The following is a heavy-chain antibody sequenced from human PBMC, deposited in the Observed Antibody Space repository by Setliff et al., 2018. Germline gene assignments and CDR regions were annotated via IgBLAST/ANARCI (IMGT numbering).Heavy chain of an antibody. V-gene: IGHV1-8*02. D-gene: IGHD3-10*01. CDR2: MNPNSGNT. J-gene: IGHJ3*02. CDR3: ARDSPNYYGSGSYGAFDI. CDR1: GYTFTSYD. Sequence: GASVKVSCKASGYTFTSYDINWVRQATGQGLEWMGWMNPNSGNTGYAQKLQGRVTMTTDTSTSTAYMELRSLRSDDTAVYYCARDSPNYYGSGSYGAFDIWGQGTMVTVSS.